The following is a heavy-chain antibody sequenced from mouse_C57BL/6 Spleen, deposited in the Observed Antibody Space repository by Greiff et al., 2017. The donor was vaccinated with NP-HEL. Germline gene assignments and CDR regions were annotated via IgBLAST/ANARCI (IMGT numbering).Heavy chain of an antibody. CDR3: ARSPSGYGSSYFDY. CDR1: GYTFTSYW. CDR2: IDPSDSYT. V-gene: IGHV1-69*01. Sequence: VQLQQSGAELVMPGASVKLSCKASGYTFTSYWMHWVKQRPGQGLEWIGEIDPSDSYTNYNQKFKGKSTLTVDKSSSTAYMQLSSLTSEDSAVYYCARSPSGYGSSYFDYWGQGTTLTVSS. J-gene: IGHJ2*01. D-gene: IGHD1-1*01.